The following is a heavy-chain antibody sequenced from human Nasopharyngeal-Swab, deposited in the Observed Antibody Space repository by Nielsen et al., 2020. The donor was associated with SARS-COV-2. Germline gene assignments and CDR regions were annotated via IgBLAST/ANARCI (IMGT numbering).Heavy chain of an antibody. CDR1: GFTFSSYA. J-gene: IGHJ4*02. D-gene: IGHD3-22*01. CDR2: IRGSGGST. Sequence: GGSLRLSCAASGFTFSSYAMSWVRQAPGKGLEWVSAIRGSGGSTYYADSVKGRFTISRDNSKTTLYLQMNSLRAEDTAVYYCAKDQGRYYDSRNFDYWGQGTLVTVSS. V-gene: IGHV3-23*01. CDR3: AKDQGRYYDSRNFDY.